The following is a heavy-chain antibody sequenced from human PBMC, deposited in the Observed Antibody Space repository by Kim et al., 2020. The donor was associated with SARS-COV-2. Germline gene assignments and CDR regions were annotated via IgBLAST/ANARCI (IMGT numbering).Heavy chain of an antibody. D-gene: IGHD2-21*02. CDR1: GYTFTGYY. V-gene: IGHV1-2*06. CDR3: ARAYFSCGGDCNVCY. J-gene: IGHJ4*02. Sequence: ASVKVSCKASGYTFTGYYMPWVRQAPGQGLERMGRINPNRGGTNYAQKSQGRDTMTRETSISTAYMELNRLRSDDTAVYYCARAYFSCGGDCNVCYWGQGSLVTVSS. CDR2: INPNRGGT.